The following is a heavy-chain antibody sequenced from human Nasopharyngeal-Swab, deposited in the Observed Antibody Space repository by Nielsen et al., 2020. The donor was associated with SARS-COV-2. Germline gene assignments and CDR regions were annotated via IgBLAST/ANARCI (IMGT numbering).Heavy chain of an antibody. J-gene: IGHJ4*02. CDR1: GDTFNNYS. CDR2: IIAGTGNT. Sequence: ASVKVSCKASGDTFNNYSMHWVRQAPGQRLEWMGWIIAGTGNTKYSQKFQGRVTITRDTSASTAYMDLSSLRSEDTAVYYCASGRVVPAAMPNYWGQGTLVTVSS. D-gene: IGHD2-2*01. CDR3: ASGRVVPAAMPNY. V-gene: IGHV1-3*01.